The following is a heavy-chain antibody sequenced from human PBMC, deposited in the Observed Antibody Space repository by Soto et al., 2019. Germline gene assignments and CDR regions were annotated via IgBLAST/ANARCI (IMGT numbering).Heavy chain of an antibody. CDR1: GFTFSNYG. D-gene: IGHD3-3*01. J-gene: IGHJ6*02. CDR2: ISDDGSNK. CDR3: TKRRNVLRFLEWSSGMEV. V-gene: IGHV3-30*18. Sequence: GGSLRLSCAASGFTFSNYGMHWVRQAPGKGLEWVAFISDDGSNKYYADSMKGRFTMSRDNSKSTLYLQMNSLRVEDTAVYYCTKRRNVLRFLEWSSGMEVWGQGTTVTVSS.